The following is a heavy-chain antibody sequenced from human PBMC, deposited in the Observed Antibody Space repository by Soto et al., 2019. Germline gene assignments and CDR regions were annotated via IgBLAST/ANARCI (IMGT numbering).Heavy chain of an antibody. CDR1: GFTFSNYG. D-gene: IGHD3-3*01. J-gene: IGHJ6*02. CDR2: ISDDGSNK. CDR3: TKRRNVLRFLEWSSGMEV. V-gene: IGHV3-30*18. Sequence: GGSLRLSCAASGFTFSNYGMHWVRQAPGKGLEWVAFISDDGSNKYYADSMKGRFTMSRDNSKSTLYLQMNSLRVEDTAVYYCTKRRNVLRFLEWSSGMEVWGQGTTVTVSS.